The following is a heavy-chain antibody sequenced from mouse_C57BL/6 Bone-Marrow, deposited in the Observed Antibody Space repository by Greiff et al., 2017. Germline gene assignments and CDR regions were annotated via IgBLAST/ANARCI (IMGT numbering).Heavy chain of an antibody. J-gene: IGHJ1*03. V-gene: IGHV5-6*02. CDR1: GFTFSSYG. Sequence: DVKLVESGGDLVKPGGSLKLSCAASGFTFSSYGMSWVRQTPDKMLDWVATISSGGSFTSSPDSVKGRFTISRDNAKNTPYLQMRSLKSEDTAMYYCARNGSDWYFDVWGTGTTVTVSS. D-gene: IGHD1-1*01. CDR3: ARNGSDWYFDV. CDR2: ISSGGSFT.